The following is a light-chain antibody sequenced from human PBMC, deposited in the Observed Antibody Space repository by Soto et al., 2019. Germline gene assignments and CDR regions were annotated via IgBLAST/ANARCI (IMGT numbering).Light chain of an antibody. CDR3: QQYNSFSSWT. V-gene: IGKV1-5*03. J-gene: IGKJ1*01. CDR2: KAS. CDR1: QSISTW. Sequence: DIQMTQSPSTLSASVGDRVTITCRASQSISTWLAWYQQKPGKAPNLLIYKASTLETGVPSRFSGSGSETEFTLTISSLQPDDVATYYCQQYNSFSSWTFGQGTKVEIK.